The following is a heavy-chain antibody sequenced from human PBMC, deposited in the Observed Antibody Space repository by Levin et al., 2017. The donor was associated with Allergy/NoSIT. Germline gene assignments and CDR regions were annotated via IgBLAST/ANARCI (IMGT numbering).Heavy chain of an antibody. J-gene: IGHJ1*01. D-gene: IGHD4-17*01. CDR3: ARDQGSRRTVTTSCQH. Sequence: GESLKISCAASGFTFSSYGMHWVRQAPGKGLEWVAVIWYDGSNKYYADSVKGRFTISRDNSKNTLYLQMNSLRAEDTAVYYCARDQGSRRTVTTSCQHWGQGTLVTVSS. CDR2: IWYDGSNK. V-gene: IGHV3-33*01. CDR1: GFTFSSYG.